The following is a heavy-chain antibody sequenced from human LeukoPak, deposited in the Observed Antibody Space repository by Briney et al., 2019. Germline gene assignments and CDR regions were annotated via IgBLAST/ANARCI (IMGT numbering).Heavy chain of an antibody. J-gene: IGHJ4*02. D-gene: IGHD3-3*01. CDR1: GFTFSSYA. V-gene: IGHV3-23*01. CDR3: AKADVSSSEIFEFDY. CDR2: ISGSGGNT. Sequence: QSGGSLRLSCAASGFTFSSYAMSWVRQAPGKGLEWVSAISGSGGNTYYADSVKGRFTISRDNSKNTLYLQMNSLRAEDTAVYYCAKADVSSSEIFEFDYWGQGTLVTVSS.